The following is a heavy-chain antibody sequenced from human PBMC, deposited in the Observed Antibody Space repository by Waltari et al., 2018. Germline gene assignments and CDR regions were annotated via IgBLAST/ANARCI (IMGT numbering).Heavy chain of an antibody. J-gene: IGHJ5*01. CDR2: VHSSGST. Sequence: QVQLQESGPGLVKPSETLSLTCTVSGGSITTYYWSWIRQPPGKGLVWIGYVHSSGSTDYNPALKSRVTISLDTSKSQFSLKLSSVTAADTAVYYCPRGHWAFDCWNQGTQVTVPS. CDR1: GGSITTYY. D-gene: IGHD3-16*01. CDR3: PRGHWAFDC. V-gene: IGHV4-59*01.